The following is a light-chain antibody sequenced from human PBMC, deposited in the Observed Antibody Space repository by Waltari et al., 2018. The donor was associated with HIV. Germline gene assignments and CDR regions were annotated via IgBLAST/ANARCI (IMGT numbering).Light chain of an antibody. Sequence: NFILTQPHSVSESPGKTVTISCTRSSGNIASSYVQWYQQRLGSSPTTVIYANNQRPSGVPDRFSGSIDSSSNSASLTISGLRTEDEADYYCQSHDNKIFYVFGGGTYVTVL. J-gene: IGLJ1*01. CDR2: ANN. CDR1: SGNIASSY. V-gene: IGLV6-57*01. CDR3: QSHDNKIFYV.